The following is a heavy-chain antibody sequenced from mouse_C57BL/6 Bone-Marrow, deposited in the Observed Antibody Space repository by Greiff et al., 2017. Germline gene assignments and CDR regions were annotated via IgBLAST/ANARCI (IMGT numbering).Heavy chain of an antibody. CDR1: GFSLSTSGMG. J-gene: IGHJ1*03. Sequence: QVQLKESGPGILQSSQTLSLTCSFSGFSLSTSGMGVSWIRQPSGKGLEWLAHIYWDDDKRYNPSLKSRLTISKDTSRNQVFLKITSVDTADTATYYCARSYYYGSRWYFDVWGTGTTVTVSS. V-gene: IGHV8-12*01. CDR3: ARSYYYGSRWYFDV. D-gene: IGHD1-1*01. CDR2: IYWDDDK.